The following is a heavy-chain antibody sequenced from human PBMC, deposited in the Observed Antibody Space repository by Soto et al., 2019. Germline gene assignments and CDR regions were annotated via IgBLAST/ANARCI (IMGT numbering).Heavy chain of an antibody. J-gene: IGHJ6*02. CDR2: IYPGDSDT. CDR3: ARHDGDGPGNVYGLDV. V-gene: IGHV5-51*01. D-gene: IGHD3-10*01. CDR1: GYSFSNYW. Sequence: PGESLKISCQGSGYSFSNYWIGWVRQMPGRGLEWMGIIYPGDSDTRYSPSFQGQVTISADKSISTAYLQWSSLKASDTAIYYCARHDGDGPGNVYGLDVWGQGTTVTVSS.